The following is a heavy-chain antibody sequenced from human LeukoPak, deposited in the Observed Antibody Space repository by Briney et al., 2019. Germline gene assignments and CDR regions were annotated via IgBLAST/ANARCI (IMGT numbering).Heavy chain of an antibody. CDR1: GASISSYY. CDR3: ARGSAGAAMVARPYYMDV. V-gene: IGHV4-4*07. D-gene: IGHD5-18*01. CDR2: LYTSGNT. J-gene: IGHJ6*03. Sequence: SETLSLTCTVSGASISSYYWSWIRQPAGKGLEWIGRLYTSGNTNYNPSLKSRVTMSVDTSKDQFSLRLSSVTAADTAVYYCARGSAGAAMVARPYYMDVRGKGTTVTISS.